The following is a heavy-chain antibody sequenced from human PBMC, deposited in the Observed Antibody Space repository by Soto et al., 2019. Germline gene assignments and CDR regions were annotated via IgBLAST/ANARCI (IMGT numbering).Heavy chain of an antibody. D-gene: IGHD3-10*01. V-gene: IGHV4-59*01. J-gene: IGHJ5*02. CDR1: VGSISSYY. Sequence: SETLSGTGTVSVGSISSYYWSWIRQPPGKGLEWIGYIYYSGSTNYNPSLKSRVTISVDTSKNQFSLKLSSVTAADTAVYYCARGYYGSGSYYHTWGQGTLVTVSS. CDR3: ARGYYGSGSYYHT. CDR2: IYYSGST.